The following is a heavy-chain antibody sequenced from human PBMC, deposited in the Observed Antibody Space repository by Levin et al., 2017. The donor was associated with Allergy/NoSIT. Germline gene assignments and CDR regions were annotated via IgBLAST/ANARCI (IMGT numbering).Heavy chain of an antibody. V-gene: IGHV3-30*04. CDR2: ISYDGSNK. CDR3: ARDVIPPTFTIFGVRGMDV. D-gene: IGHD3-3*01. CDR1: GFTFSSYA. J-gene: IGHJ6*02. Sequence: GGSLRLSCAASGFTFSSYAMHWVRQAPGKGLEWVAVISYDGSNKYYADSVKGRFTISRDNSKNTLYLQMNSLRAEDTAVYYCARDVIPPTFTIFGVRGMDVWGQGTTVTVSS.